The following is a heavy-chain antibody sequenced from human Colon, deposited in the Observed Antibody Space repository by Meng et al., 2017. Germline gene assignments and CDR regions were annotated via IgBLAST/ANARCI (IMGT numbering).Heavy chain of an antibody. V-gene: IGHV1-3*01. D-gene: IGHD3-10*01. CDR3: ARGEEGDT. CDR1: GYTFTRYP. J-gene: IGHJ4*02. CDR2: ISAGNGNT. Sequence: QVQLVQSGAEVKKPGASVKGSCKTSGYTFTRYPIHWVRQAPGLRLEWMGLISAGNGNTKYSQKFQGRVTITRDTSASTSYMEFPGLTSEDTAVYYCARGEEGDTWGQGTLVTVSS.